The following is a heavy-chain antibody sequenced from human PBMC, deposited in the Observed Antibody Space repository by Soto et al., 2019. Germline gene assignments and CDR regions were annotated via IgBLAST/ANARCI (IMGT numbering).Heavy chain of an antibody. V-gene: IGHV3-21*01. CDR1: GFTFSSYS. CDR2: ISSSSSYI. D-gene: IGHD2-15*01. CDR3: ARLVVVAVNDACDI. Sequence: EVQLVESGGGLVKPGGSLRLSCAASGFTFSSYSMNWVRQAPGKGLEWVSSISSSSSYIYYADSVKGRFTISRDNAKNSLYLQMNSLRAEDTAVYYCARLVVVAVNDACDIWGQGTMVTVSS. J-gene: IGHJ3*02.